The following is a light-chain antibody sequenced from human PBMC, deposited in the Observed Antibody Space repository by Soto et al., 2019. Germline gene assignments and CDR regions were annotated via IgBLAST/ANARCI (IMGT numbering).Light chain of an antibody. CDR2: DAS. CDR3: QQYNSYPYN. CDR1: QSISSW. V-gene: IGKV1-5*01. J-gene: IGKJ2*01. Sequence: DIRMTQSPSTLSAAVGDRVTITCRASQSISSWLAWYQQKPGKAPKLLIYDASSLESGVPSRFSGSGSGTEFTLTISSLQPDDFATYYCQQYNSYPYNFGQGTKLEIK.